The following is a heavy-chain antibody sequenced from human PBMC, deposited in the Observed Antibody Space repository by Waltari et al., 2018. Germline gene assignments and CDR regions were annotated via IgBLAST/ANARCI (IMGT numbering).Heavy chain of an antibody. V-gene: IGHV4-39*07. CDR3: AIHPPNYDCWSGYYVY. D-gene: IGHD3-3*01. Sequence: QLQLQESGPGLVKPSETLSLPCTVSGGSISSSSYYWGWIRQPPGKGLEWIGSIYYSGSTYYNPSLKSRVTISVDTSKNQFSLKLSSVTAADTAVYYCAIHPPNYDCWSGYYVYWGQGTLVTVSS. J-gene: IGHJ4*02. CDR2: IYYSGST. CDR1: GGSISSSSYY.